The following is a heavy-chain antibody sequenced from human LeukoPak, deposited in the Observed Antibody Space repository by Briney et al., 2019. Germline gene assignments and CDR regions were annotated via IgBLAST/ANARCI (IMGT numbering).Heavy chain of an antibody. CDR2: IRYDGSNK. D-gene: IGHD6-19*01. Sequence: EGSLRLSCAASGFTFSSYGMHWVRQAPGKGLEWVAFIRYDGSNKYYADSVKGRFTISRDNSKNTLYLQMNSLRAEDTAVYYCAKDEQWLVQDCGAFDIWGQGTMVTVSS. CDR1: GFTFSSYG. CDR3: AKDEQWLVQDCGAFDI. V-gene: IGHV3-30*02. J-gene: IGHJ3*02.